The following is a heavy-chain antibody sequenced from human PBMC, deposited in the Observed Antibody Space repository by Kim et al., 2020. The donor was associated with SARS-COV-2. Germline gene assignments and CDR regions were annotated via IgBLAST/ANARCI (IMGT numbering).Heavy chain of an antibody. V-gene: IGHV1-3*01. J-gene: IGHJ5*02. D-gene: IGHD3-10*01. Sequence: ASVKVSCKASGYTFTSYAMHWVRQAPGQRLEWMGWINAGNGNTKYSQKFQGRVTITRDTSASTAYMELSSLRSEDTAVYYCAREIRFGEGVWFDPWGQGTLVTVSS. CDR2: INAGNGNT. CDR1: GYTFTSYA. CDR3: AREIRFGEGVWFDP.